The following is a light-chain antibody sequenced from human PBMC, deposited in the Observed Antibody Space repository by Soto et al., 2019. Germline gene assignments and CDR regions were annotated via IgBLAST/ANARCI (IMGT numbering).Light chain of an antibody. V-gene: IGKV3-15*01. CDR3: QQYIKWPIT. J-gene: IGKJ5*01. Sequence: EIVMTQSPGTLSVSPGERATLSCRASQSVSSNLAWYQQKPGQAPRLLIYDASTRATGIPARFSGSGSGTEFTLTVSSLQSEDFAVYYCQQYIKWPITFGQGTRLEIK. CDR2: DAS. CDR1: QSVSSN.